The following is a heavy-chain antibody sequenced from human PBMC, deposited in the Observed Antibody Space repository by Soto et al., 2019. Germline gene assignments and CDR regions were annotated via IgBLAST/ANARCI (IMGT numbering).Heavy chain of an antibody. CDR1: GGSISSSSYY. Sequence: SETLSLTCTVSGGSISSSSYYWGWIRQPPGKGLEWIGSIYYSGSTYYNPSLKSRVTISVDTSKNQFSLKLSSVTAADTAVYYCARLYARQQLVHRAWRPDYWGQGTLVTVSS. D-gene: IGHD6-13*01. J-gene: IGHJ4*02. CDR3: ARLYARQQLVHRAWRPDY. V-gene: IGHV4-39*01. CDR2: IYYSGST.